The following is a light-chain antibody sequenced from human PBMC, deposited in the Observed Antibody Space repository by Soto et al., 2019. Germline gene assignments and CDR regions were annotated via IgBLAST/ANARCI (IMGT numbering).Light chain of an antibody. V-gene: IGKV1-39*01. Sequence: DIQMTQSPSSLPASVGDRVTITCRASQKISRFLNWYQQKPGKAPRLLIYVVSNLQNGVPSRFSGSGSGTDFTLTISSLQPEDFATYYCQQSYSMVTFGQGTRLEIK. CDR2: VVS. CDR3: QQSYSMVT. J-gene: IGKJ5*01. CDR1: QKISRF.